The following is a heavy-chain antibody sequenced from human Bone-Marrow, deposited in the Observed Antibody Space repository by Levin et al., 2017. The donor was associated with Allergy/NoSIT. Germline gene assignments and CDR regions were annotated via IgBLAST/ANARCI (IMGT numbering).Heavy chain of an antibody. CDR2: ISGTGGST. J-gene: IGHJ4*02. V-gene: IGHV3-23*01. D-gene: IGHD2-8*02. CDR1: GFTFSSYA. CDR3: AKAYRVGVVSADFDY. Sequence: HPGGSLRLSCAASGFTFSSYAMNWVRQAPGKGLEWVSAISGTGGSTYYGDSVKGRFTISRDNSKNTLFLQMNILRAEDTAIYYCAKAYRVGVVSADFDYWGQGTLVTVSS.